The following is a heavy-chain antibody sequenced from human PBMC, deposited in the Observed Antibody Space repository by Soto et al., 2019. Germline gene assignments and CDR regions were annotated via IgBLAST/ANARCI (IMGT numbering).Heavy chain of an antibody. CDR2: IIAGNGNT. Sequence: ASVKVSCKASGYTFTSYGISWVRQAPGQRLEWMGWIIAGNGNTKYSQKFQGRVTITRDTSASTAYMGLNSLTSEDTAVYYCASGYSGYPYPIDYWGQGTLVTVSS. J-gene: IGHJ4*02. D-gene: IGHD5-12*01. CDR3: ASGYSGYPYPIDY. V-gene: IGHV1-3*01. CDR1: GYTFTSYG.